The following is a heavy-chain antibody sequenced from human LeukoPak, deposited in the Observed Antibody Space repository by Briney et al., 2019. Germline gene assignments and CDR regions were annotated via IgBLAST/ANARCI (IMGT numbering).Heavy chain of an antibody. CDR3: AREIVGGFNPGAY. V-gene: IGHV4-4*02. CDR1: PDATTSNF. D-gene: IGHD1-14*01. Sequence: SETLSLTCTVSPDATTSNFWSWVRQPPGKGLEWIGEIHRSGSTNYTPSLQSRVTLSIDRSKSQIALELSSVTAADTAVYYCAREIVGGFNPGAYWGQGTLVTVSS. CDR2: IHRSGST. J-gene: IGHJ4*02.